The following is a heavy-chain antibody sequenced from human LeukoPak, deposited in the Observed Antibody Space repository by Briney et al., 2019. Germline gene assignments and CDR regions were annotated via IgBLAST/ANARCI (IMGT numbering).Heavy chain of an antibody. CDR3: ARSPVTTKYFDY. J-gene: IGHJ4*02. Sequence: ASVKVSCKASGYTFTSYGISWVRQAPGQGLEWMGWISAYNGNTNYAQKLQGRVTMTTDTSTSTAYMELSSLRSEDTAVYYCARSPVTTKYFDYWGQGTLVTVSS. CDR1: GYTFTSYG. V-gene: IGHV1-18*01. CDR2: ISAYNGNT. D-gene: IGHD4-17*01.